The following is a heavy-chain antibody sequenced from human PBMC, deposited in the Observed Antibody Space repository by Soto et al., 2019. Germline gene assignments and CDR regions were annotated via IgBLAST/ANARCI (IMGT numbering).Heavy chain of an antibody. V-gene: IGHV3-33*01. CDR1: GFTFSSYG. CDR3: ARDKRRVWTYYFDY. J-gene: IGHJ4*02. D-gene: IGHD1-1*01. Sequence: PGGSLRLSCAASGFTFSSYGTHLVRQAPGKGLEWVAVIWDDGSNKYYADSVKGRFTISRDNSKNTLYLQMNSLRAEDTAVYYCARDKRRVWTYYFDYWGQGTLVTVSP. CDR2: IWDDGSNK.